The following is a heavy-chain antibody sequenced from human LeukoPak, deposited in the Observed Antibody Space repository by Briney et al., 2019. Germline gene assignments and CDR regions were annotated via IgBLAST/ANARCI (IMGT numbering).Heavy chain of an antibody. Sequence: SETLSLTCTVSGASISGSYWSWIRQPPGKGLEWIGYISYTGSVNYNPSLKSRVTISVDTSKNQFFLSLSAVTAADTAVYYCARGEGYYDSSGPNWFDPWGQGTLVTVSS. J-gene: IGHJ5*02. CDR3: ARGEGYYDSSGPNWFDP. CDR1: GASISGSY. CDR2: ISYTGSV. V-gene: IGHV4-59*01. D-gene: IGHD3-22*01.